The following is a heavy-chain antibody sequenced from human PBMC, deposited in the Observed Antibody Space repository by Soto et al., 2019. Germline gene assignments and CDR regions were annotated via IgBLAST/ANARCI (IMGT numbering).Heavy chain of an antibody. Sequence: QVQLVQSGAEVKKPGASVKISCKASGYTFSNFYLFWVRQAPGQGLEWMGMINPRGDSANYAQKFQDRFAVTRDMSTSTVYMELTSLKSEDAAVYYCARGGPITLGVVGRGLRYWGQGTLVTVSS. CDR3: ARGGPITLGVVGRGLRY. D-gene: IGHD3-3*01. CDR1: GYTFSNFY. J-gene: IGHJ4*02. V-gene: IGHV1-46*01. CDR2: INPRGDSA.